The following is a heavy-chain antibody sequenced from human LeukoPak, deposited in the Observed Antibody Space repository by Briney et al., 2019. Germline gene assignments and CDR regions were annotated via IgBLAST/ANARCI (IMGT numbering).Heavy chain of an antibody. Sequence: GGSLRLSCTASGFTFNNYLMSWVRQAPGKGPEWVSVLFTGGAGALYADSVRGRFTISGDTSKTTLYLQMNGLRAEDTAVYYCAKECDYSPGHEFDLWGRGTLVTVSS. V-gene: IGHV3-23*03. CDR2: LFTGGAGA. CDR1: GFTFNNYL. J-gene: IGHJ5*02. D-gene: IGHD3-10*01. CDR3: AKECDYSPGHEFDL.